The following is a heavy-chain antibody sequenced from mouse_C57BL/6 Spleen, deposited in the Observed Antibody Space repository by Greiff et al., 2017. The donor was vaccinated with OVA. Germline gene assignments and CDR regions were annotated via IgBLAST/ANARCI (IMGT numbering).Heavy chain of an antibody. D-gene: IGHD2-4*01. CDR3: ARGYYDLHFDY. J-gene: IGHJ2*01. V-gene: IGHV3-6*01. Sequence: EVKLMESGPGLVKPSQSLSLTCSVTGYSITSGYYWNWIRQFPGNKLEWMGYISYDGSNNYNPSLKNRISITRDTSKNQFFLKLNSVTTEDTATYYCARGYYDLHFDYWGQGTTLTVSS. CDR1: GYSITSGYY. CDR2: ISYDGSN.